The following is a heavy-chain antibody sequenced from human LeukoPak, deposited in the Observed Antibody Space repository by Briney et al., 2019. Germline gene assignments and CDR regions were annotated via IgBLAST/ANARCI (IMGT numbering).Heavy chain of an antibody. D-gene: IGHD4-17*01. V-gene: IGHV5-51*01. CDR2: IYPGDSDT. CDR1: GYRFNSYW. Sequence: PGESLKISCKVSGYRFNSYWIGWVRQMPGKGLEWMGIIYPGDSDTRYSPSFQGQVTISADKSISTAYLQWSSLKASDTAMYYCARLWSLRNYYYGMDVWGQGTTVTVSS. CDR3: ARLWSLRNYYYGMDV. J-gene: IGHJ6*02.